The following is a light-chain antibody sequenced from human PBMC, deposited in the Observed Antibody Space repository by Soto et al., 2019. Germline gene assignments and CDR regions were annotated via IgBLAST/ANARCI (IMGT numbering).Light chain of an antibody. CDR3: QHYYKWPLS. V-gene: IGKV3-15*01. CDR2: AAS. CDR1: QNVENK. J-gene: IGKJ4*01. Sequence: EIVMPQCPPTLSGSPGERATLSCGASQNVENKLAWYQQRPGQSPRLLIYAASTRAPGVPARFSGSGSGTEFTLTISGLQSDDFALFFCQHYYKWPLSVGGGTKVDIK.